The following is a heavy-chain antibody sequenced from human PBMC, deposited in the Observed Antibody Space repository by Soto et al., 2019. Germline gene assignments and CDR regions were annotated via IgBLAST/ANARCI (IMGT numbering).Heavy chain of an antibody. CDR2: IYYSGST. Sequence: SETLSLTCTVSGGSISSGGYYWSWIRQHPGKGLEWIGYIYYSGSTYYNPSLKSRVTISVDTSKNQFSLKLSSVTAADTAVYYCARVVEYYYGMDVWGQGTTVTVSS. J-gene: IGHJ6*02. V-gene: IGHV4-31*03. CDR3: ARVVEYYYGMDV. CDR1: GGSISSGGYY. D-gene: IGHD1-26*01.